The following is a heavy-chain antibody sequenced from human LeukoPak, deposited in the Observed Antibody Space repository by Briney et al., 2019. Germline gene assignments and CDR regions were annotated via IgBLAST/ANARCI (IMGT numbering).Heavy chain of an antibody. V-gene: IGHV3-49*04. J-gene: IGHJ6*03. Sequence: GGSLRLSCTASGFTFGDYAMSWVRQAPGKGLEWVGFIRSKAYGGTTEYAASVEGRFTISRDDSKSIAYLQMNSLKTEDTAVYYCTRVRTMITYYYYYYMDVWGKGTTVTISS. D-gene: IGHD3-22*01. CDR2: IRSKAYGGTT. CDR1: GFTFGDYA. CDR3: TRVRTMITYYYYYYMDV.